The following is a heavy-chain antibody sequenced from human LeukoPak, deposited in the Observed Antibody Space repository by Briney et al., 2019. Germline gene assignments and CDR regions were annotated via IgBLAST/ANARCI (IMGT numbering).Heavy chain of an antibody. D-gene: IGHD3-9*01. V-gene: IGHV3-23*01. J-gene: IGHJ3*02. CDR2: ISGSGGST. CDR3: AKGTGYYDILTGYYGSAFDI. Sequence: GGSLRLSCAASGFTFSSYAMSWVRQAPGKGLEWVSAISGSGGSTYYADSVKGRFTISRDNSKNTLYLQMNSLRAEDTAVYYCAKGTGYYDILTGYYGSAFDIWDQGTMVTVSS. CDR1: GFTFSSYA.